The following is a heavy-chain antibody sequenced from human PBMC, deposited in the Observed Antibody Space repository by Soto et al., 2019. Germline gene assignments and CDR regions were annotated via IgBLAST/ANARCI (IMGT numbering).Heavy chain of an antibody. CDR2: ISGSGGST. CDR1: GFTFSRHA. V-gene: IGHV3-23*01. Sequence: GGTLRLSCAASGFTFSRHAMSWVRPAPGKGLEWVSAISGSGGSTYYADSVKGRFTISRDNSKNTLYLQMNSLRAEDTAVYYCAKVPRRYCSSTSCYGALYFQHWCQGTLVTVSS. D-gene: IGHD2-2*01. CDR3: AKVPRRYCSSTSCYGALYFQH. J-gene: IGHJ1*01.